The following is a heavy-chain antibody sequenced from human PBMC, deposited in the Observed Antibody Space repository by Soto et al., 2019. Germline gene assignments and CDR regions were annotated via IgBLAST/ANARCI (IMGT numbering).Heavy chain of an antibody. CDR1: CGSFSGYY. J-gene: IGHJ4*02. Sequence: SETLSLSSAVYCGSFSGYYWGWIRQPPGKGLEWIGEVHPSGNINYNPSLKSRATISVDTSKNQFSLKLNSVTAADTAVYYCERGNDPHKMGNNWGQGTLVTVSS. CDR3: ERGNDPHKMGNN. D-gene: IGHD2-8*01. CDR2: VHPSGNI. V-gene: IGHV4-34*01.